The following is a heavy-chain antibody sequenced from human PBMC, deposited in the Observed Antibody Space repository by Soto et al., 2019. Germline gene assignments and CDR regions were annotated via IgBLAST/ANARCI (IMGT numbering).Heavy chain of an antibody. D-gene: IGHD6-13*01. J-gene: IGHJ6*02. CDR2: IDPSDSYT. Sequence: PGESLKISCKVSGYSFSSYWIKGVRQMPGKDLGWMGRIDPSDSYTNYSPSFQGHVTISADKSISTAYMELSSLRSEDTAVYYCASCESSCPYYYYYYGMDVWGQGTTVTVS. CDR1: GYSFSSYW. CDR3: ASCESSCPYYYYYYGMDV. V-gene: IGHV5-10-1*01.